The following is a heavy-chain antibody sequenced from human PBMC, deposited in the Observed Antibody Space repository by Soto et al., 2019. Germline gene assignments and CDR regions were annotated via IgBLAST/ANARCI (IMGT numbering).Heavy chain of an antibody. V-gene: IGHV3-30*18. J-gene: IGHJ4*02. CDR1: GFTFSSYG. CDR2: ISYDGSNK. D-gene: IGHD3-10*01. Sequence: QVQLVESGGGVVQPGRSLRLSCAASGFTFSSYGMHWVRQAPGKGLEWVAVISYDGSNKYYADSVKGRFTISRDNSKNALYLQMNGLRAEDTAVYYCAKGGSGRGVAFDYWGQGTLVTVSS. CDR3: AKGGSGRGVAFDY.